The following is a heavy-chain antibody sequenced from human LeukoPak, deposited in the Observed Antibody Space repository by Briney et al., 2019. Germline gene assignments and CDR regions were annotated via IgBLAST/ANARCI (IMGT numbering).Heavy chain of an antibody. J-gene: IGHJ4*02. D-gene: IGHD3-22*01. CDR1: GGYISSSNW. CDR3: ASTNYYDSSGYYKF. Sequence: SGTLCLTCAVSGGYISSSNWWSWVRQPPGKGLEWIGEIYHSGSTNYNPSLKSRVTISVDTSKNQFSLKLSSVTAADTAVYYCASTNYYDSSGYYKFWGQGTLVTVSS. CDR2: IYHSGST. V-gene: IGHV4-4*02.